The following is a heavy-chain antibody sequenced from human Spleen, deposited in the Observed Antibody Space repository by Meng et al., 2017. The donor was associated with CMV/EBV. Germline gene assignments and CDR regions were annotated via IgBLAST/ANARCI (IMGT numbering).Heavy chain of an antibody. CDR3: ATSNYCSSTSCYGAYYYGMDV. D-gene: IGHD2-2*01. Sequence: ASVKVSCKVSGYTLTALSRHWVRQAPGKGLEWMGGFDPEDGETIYAQKFQGRVTMTEDTSTDTAYMELSSLRSEDTAVYYCATSNYCSSTSCYGAYYYGMDVWGQGTTVTVSS. J-gene: IGHJ6*02. V-gene: IGHV1-24*01. CDR2: FDPEDGET. CDR1: GYTLTALS.